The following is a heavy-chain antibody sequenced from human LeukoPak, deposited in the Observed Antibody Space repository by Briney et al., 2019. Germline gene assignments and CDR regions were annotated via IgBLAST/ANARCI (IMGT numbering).Heavy chain of an antibody. V-gene: IGHV4-39*01. CDR1: GFIFSNYG. D-gene: IGHD3-22*01. J-gene: IGHJ4*02. CDR3: ARHESSGYYSSFDY. Sequence: GSLRLSCAASGFIFSNYGMNWIRQPPGKGLEWIGSIYYSGSTYYNPSLKSRVTISVDTSKNQFSLKLSSVAAADTAVYYCARHESSGYYSSFDYWGQGTLVTVSS. CDR2: IYYSGST.